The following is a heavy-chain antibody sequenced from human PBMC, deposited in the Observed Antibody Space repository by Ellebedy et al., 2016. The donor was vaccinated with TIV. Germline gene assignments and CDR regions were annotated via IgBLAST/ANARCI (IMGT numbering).Heavy chain of an antibody. CDR3: AREGQYDFWRSDFDFFNGMDV. CDR2: PSGYNGNT. CDR1: GYTFTSYG. V-gene: IGHV1-18*01. J-gene: IGHJ6*02. Sequence: AASVKVSCKASGYTFTSYGISWARQAPGQGLEWMGWPSGYNGNTNYAQKVQGRVIMTTDTSTSTAYMELRSLRSDDTAVYYCAREGQYDFWRSDFDFFNGMDVWGQGTTVTVSS. D-gene: IGHD3-3*01.